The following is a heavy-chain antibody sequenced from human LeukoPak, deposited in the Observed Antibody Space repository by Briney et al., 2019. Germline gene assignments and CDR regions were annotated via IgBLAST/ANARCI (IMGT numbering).Heavy chain of an antibody. CDR2: ISYSGDT. J-gene: IGHJ6*03. D-gene: IGHD1-26*01. V-gene: IGHV4-30-4*08. Sequence: SETLSLTCTVSGGSITISNYYWIWVRQPPGKGLEWIGCISYSGDTYYSPPLESRVSISMDMSKSQFSLRLNSVTAADTAVYYCANKQWVYYYMDVWGTGTTVTVSS. CDR1: GGSITISNYY. CDR3: ANKQWVYYYMDV.